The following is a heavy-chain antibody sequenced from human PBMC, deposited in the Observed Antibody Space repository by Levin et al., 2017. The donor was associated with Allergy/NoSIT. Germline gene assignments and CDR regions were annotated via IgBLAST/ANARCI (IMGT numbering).Heavy chain of an antibody. Sequence: LRLSCTVSGGSISSGGYYWSWIRQHPGKGLEWIGYIYYSGSTYYNPSLKSRVTISVDTSKNQFSLKLSSVTAADTAVYYCARDQHYYGMDVWGQGTTVTVSS. CDR1: GGSISSGGYY. V-gene: IGHV4-31*03. CDR3: ARDQHYYGMDV. CDR2: IYYSGST. J-gene: IGHJ6*02.